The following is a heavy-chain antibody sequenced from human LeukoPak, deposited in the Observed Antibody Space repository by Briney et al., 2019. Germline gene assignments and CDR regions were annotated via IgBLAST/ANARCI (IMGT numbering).Heavy chain of an antibody. V-gene: IGHV3-21*01. CDR1: GFTFIDYI. D-gene: IGHD3-10*01. CDR3: ARLRDYFTHAFDI. J-gene: IGHJ3*02. CDR2: ISSSSSYI. Sequence: GSLRLFCAASGFTFIDYIVDWVRQAPGKGLEWVSSISSSSSYIFYADSLMGRFTISRDNAKNSLYLQINSLRAEDTAVYYCARLRDYFTHAFDIWGQGTMVSVSS.